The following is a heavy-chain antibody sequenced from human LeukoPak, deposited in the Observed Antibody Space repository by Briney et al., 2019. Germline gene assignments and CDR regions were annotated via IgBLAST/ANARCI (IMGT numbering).Heavy chain of an antibody. J-gene: IGHJ4*02. CDR2: ISGYNGNT. V-gene: IGHV1-18*01. D-gene: IGHD3-16*01. CDR3: ARDYERVVNPFPFHY. CDR1: SYTFTSYG. Sequence: ASVKVSCKASSYTFTSYGINWVRQAPGQGLEWMGWISGYNGNTNYAQKFLGRVTMTTDTSTNTAYMELRSLRSDDTAVYYCARDYERVVNPFPFHYWAQGTLVPVSS.